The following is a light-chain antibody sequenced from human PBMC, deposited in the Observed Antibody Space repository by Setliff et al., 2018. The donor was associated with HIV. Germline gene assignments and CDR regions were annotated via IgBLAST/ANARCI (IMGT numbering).Light chain of an antibody. Sequence: SVLTQPASVSGSPGQSITISCTGTSSDVGGYNYVSWYQQHPGKAPKLMIYEVTNRPSGVSNRFSGSKFGNTASLTISGLQADDEADYYCSSYTSSTTDVFGTGTKVTVL. CDR3: SSYTSSTTDV. CDR2: EVT. V-gene: IGLV2-14*01. J-gene: IGLJ1*01. CDR1: SSDVGGYNY.